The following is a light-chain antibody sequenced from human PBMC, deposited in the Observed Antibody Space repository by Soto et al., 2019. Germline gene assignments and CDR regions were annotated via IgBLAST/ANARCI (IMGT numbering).Light chain of an antibody. Sequence: QSALTQPASVSGSPGQSITISCTGTSSDVGSYNYVSWYQQYPGTAPKLMIYDDSNRPSGVSYRFSGSKSGNTASLTISGLQAEDEADYYCSSYTTSITHVVFGGGTKVTVL. J-gene: IGLJ2*01. CDR3: SSYTTSITHVV. CDR2: DDS. CDR1: SSDVGSYNY. V-gene: IGLV2-14*01.